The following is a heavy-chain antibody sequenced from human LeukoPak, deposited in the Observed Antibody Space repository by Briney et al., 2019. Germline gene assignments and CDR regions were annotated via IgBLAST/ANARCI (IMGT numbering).Heavy chain of an antibody. CDR2: IAPINGGT. V-gene: IGHV1-2*02. Sequence: AASVKVSCTASGYTFTGYYMHWVRQAPGQGLEWMGWIAPINGGTNYAQKFQGRVTMTRDTSISTAYMELSRLRSDDTAVYYCAREYSSSSGRLYDYWGQGTLVTVSS. D-gene: IGHD6-6*01. CDR1: GYTFTGYY. J-gene: IGHJ4*02. CDR3: AREYSSSSGRLYDY.